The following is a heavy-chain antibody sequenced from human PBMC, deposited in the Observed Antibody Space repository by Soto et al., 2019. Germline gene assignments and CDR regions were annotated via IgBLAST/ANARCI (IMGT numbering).Heavy chain of an antibody. CDR2: IKSKTDGGTT. J-gene: IGHJ4*02. CDR1: GFTFSNAW. D-gene: IGHD1-26*01. CDR3: TIQAFKMGPLAGLGSYFDY. V-gene: IGHV3-15*07. Sequence: PGGSLRLSCAASGFTFSNAWMNWVRQAPGKGLEWVGRIKSKTDGGTTGYAAPVKGRITISRDDSKNTLYLQMNSLKTEDTAVYYCTIQAFKMGPLAGLGSYFDYWGQGTLVTVSS.